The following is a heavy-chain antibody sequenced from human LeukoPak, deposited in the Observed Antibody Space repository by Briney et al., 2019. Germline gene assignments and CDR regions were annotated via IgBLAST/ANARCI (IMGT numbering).Heavy chain of an antibody. CDR1: GDSVSSNSAT. V-gene: IGHV6-1*01. CDR3: ARGGNFDY. CDR2: TYYRSKWYT. J-gene: IGHJ4*02. Sequence: SQTLSLTCAISGDSVSSNSATWNWMRQSPSRGLEWLGRTYYRSKWYTDYAVSVKSRITINPDTSKNHFSLQLNSVTPEDTAVYYCARGGNFDYWGQGTLVTVSS. D-gene: IGHD3-16*01.